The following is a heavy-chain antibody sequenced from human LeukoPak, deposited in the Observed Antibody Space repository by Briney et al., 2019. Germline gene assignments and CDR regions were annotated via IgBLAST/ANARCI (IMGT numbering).Heavy chain of an antibody. Sequence: SETLSLTCTVSGGSISTSNYYWGWIRQPPGKGLEWIGEINHSGSTNYNPSLKSRVTISVDTSKNQFSLKLSSVTAADTAVYYCARSGYIAAFDIWGQGTMVTVSS. CDR1: GGSISTSNYY. V-gene: IGHV4-39*07. J-gene: IGHJ3*02. CDR2: INHSGST. D-gene: IGHD5-12*01. CDR3: ARSGYIAAFDI.